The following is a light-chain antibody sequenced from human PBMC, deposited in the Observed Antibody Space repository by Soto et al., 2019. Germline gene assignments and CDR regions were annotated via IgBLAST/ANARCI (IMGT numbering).Light chain of an antibody. V-gene: IGLV2-11*01. J-gene: IGLJ3*02. CDR1: SSDVGGYNY. CDR2: DVS. CDR3: CSYAGSYTVWV. Sequence: QAVVTQPRSVSGSPGQSVTISCTGTSSDVGGYNYVSWYQQHPGKAPKLMIYDVSKRPSGVPDRFSGSKSGNTASLTISGLRAEDEADYYCCSYAGSYTVWVFGGGTKLTVL.